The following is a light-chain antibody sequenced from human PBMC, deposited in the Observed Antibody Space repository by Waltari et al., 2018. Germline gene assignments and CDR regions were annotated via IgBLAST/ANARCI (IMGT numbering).Light chain of an antibody. J-gene: IGKJ2*01. V-gene: IGKV4-1*01. CDR3: QQYYSTPNT. Sequence: DIVMTQSPDSLGVSLGERATINCKSSQSVLHTNNKDYLAWYQQKPGQPPKLLISWASTREFGVPDRFSGSGSGTSFNLTISSLQAEDVAVYYCQQYYSTPNTFGQGTKLEIK. CDR1: QSVLHTNNKDY. CDR2: WAS.